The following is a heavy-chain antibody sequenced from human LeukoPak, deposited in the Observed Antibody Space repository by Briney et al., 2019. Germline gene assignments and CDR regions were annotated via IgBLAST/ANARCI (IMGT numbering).Heavy chain of an antibody. D-gene: IGHD6-13*01. Sequence: GASVKVSCKVSGCILTELSMHWVRQAPGRGVEWVGGFDSEESETNYTQKNQGRDTMTQDTSTDTAYMELSSLRSEDTAVYYCATVYGGYSSSWYKGFDYWRQRTHVTVPS. V-gene: IGHV1-24*01. CDR2: FDSEESET. CDR1: GCILTELS. J-gene: IGHJ4*02. CDR3: ATVYGGYSSSWYKGFDY.